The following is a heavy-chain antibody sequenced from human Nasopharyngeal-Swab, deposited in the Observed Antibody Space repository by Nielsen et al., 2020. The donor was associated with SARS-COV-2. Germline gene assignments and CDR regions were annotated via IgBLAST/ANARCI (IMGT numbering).Heavy chain of an antibody. CDR2: VPSDGSKG. D-gene: IGHD4-17*01. CDR3: VREPVGDYAFDY. J-gene: IGHJ4*02. Sequence: GESLKISCAASGFALNNFVMQWIRQAPGKGLEWVAVVPSDGSKGQYADSVEGRFTFYRDNSRNMVHLQMNSLRDEDTAVYYCVREPVGDYAFDYWGPGTLVTVSS. CDR1: GFALNNFV. V-gene: IGHV3-30-3*01.